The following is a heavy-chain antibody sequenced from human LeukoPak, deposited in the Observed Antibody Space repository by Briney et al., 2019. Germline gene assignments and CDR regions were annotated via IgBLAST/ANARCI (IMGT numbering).Heavy chain of an antibody. D-gene: IGHD3-22*01. CDR2: ISYDGSNK. CDR3: ARAPTTYYYDSSGYYFDY. V-gene: IGHV3-30*03. CDR1: GFTFSNYG. Sequence: GRSLRLSCAASGFTFSNYGMHWVRQAPGKGLEWVALISYDGSNKYYADSVKGRFTISRDNSKNTLYLQMTSLRAEDTAVYYCARAPTTYYYDSSGYYFDYWGQGTLVTVSS. J-gene: IGHJ4*02.